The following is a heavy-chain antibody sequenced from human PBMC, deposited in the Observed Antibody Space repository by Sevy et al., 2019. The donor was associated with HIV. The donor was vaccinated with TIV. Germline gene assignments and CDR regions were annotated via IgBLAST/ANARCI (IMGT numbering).Heavy chain of an antibody. V-gene: IGHV4-34*01. Sequence: SETLSFTCAVYGGSFSGYYWSWIRQPPGKGLEWIGEINHSGSTNYNPSLKSRVTISVDTSKNQFSLKLSSVTAADTAVYYCARGGGDIVVVPAATFDYRGQGTLVTVSS. CDR1: GGSFSGYY. J-gene: IGHJ4*02. CDR2: INHSGST. CDR3: ARGGGDIVVVPAATFDY. D-gene: IGHD2-2*01.